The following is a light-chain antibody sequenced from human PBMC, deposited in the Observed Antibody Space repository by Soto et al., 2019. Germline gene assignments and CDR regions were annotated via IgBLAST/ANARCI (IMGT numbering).Light chain of an antibody. V-gene: IGLV2-8*01. CDR2: EVN. CDR3: SSCAGSDKLV. Sequence: QSVLTQPPSASGSPGQSVAISCTGTSSDVGGYNYVSWYQRHPGKAPKLIIYEVNKRPSGVPDRFSGSKSGNTASLTVSGLQAEDEAEYHCSSCAGSDKLVFGGGTKLTVL. CDR1: SSDVGGYNY. J-gene: IGLJ3*02.